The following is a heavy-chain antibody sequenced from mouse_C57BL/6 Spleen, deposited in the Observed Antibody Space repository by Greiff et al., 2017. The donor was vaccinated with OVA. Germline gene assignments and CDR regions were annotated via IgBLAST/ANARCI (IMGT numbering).Heavy chain of an antibody. CDR3: ARGTGTDWYFDV. CDR2: IYPGDGDT. V-gene: IGHV1-82*01. CDR1: GYAFSSSW. Sequence: QVQLQQSGPELVKPGASVKISCKASGYAFSSSWMNWVKQRPGKGLEWIGRIYPGDGDTNYNGKFKGKATLTADKSSSTAYMQLSSLTSEDSAVYFCARGTGTDWYFDVWGTGTTVTVSS. D-gene: IGHD4-1*01. J-gene: IGHJ1*03.